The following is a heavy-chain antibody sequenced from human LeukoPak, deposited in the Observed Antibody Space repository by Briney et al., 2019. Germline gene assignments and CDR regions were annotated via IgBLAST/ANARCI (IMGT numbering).Heavy chain of an antibody. Sequence: ASVKVSCKASGGTFSSYAISWVRQAPGQGLEWMGGIIPIFGTANYAQKFQGRVTITTDESTSTAYMELSSLRSEDTAVYYCARDSPVRFLEWLVGFGAFDIWGQGTMVTVSS. CDR2: IIPIFGTA. CDR3: ARDSPVRFLEWLVGFGAFDI. CDR1: GGTFSSYA. D-gene: IGHD3-3*01. J-gene: IGHJ3*02. V-gene: IGHV1-69*05.